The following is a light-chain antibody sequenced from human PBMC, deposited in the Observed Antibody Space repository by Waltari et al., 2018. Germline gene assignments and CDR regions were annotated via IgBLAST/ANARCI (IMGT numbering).Light chain of an antibody. CDR1: SSDVAGYNY. Sequence: QSALTQPRSMSGSPGQSVTIPCTGTSSDVAGYNYVPWYQQLPGKAPKLMIYDVSRRPSGVPDRFSGSKSGNTASLTISGLQADDEGDYYCYSYAGSYTYVFGTGTKVTVL. CDR3: YSYAGSYTYV. CDR2: DVS. V-gene: IGLV2-11*01. J-gene: IGLJ1*01.